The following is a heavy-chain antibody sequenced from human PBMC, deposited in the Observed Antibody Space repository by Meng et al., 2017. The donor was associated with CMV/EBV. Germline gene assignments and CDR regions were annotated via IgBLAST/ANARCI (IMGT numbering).Heavy chain of an antibody. CDR2: IYYSGST. CDR1: GGSISSYY. J-gene: IGHJ6*02. V-gene: IGHV4-59*01. CDR3: ATSSYDYVWGSYRSGDYYGMDV. D-gene: IGHD3-16*02. Sequence: LRLSCTVSGGSISSYYWSWIRQPPGKGLEWIGYIYYSGSTNYNPSLKSRVTISVDTSKNQFSLKLSSVTAADTAVYYCATSSYDYVWGSYRSGDYYGMDVWGQGTTVTVSS.